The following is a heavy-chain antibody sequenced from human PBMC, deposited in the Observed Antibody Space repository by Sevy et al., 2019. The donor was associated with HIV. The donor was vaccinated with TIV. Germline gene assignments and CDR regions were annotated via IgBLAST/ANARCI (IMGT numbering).Heavy chain of an antibody. Sequence: ASVKVSCKASGYIFTGYYMHWVRQAPGQGLEWMGWINPNSGGTNYAQKFQGRVTMTRDTSISTAYMELSRLRSDDTAVYYCARLVRYFDWLTFDYWGQGTLVTVSS. CDR2: INPNSGGT. V-gene: IGHV1-2*02. CDR1: GYIFTGYY. J-gene: IGHJ4*02. D-gene: IGHD3-9*01. CDR3: ARLVRYFDWLTFDY.